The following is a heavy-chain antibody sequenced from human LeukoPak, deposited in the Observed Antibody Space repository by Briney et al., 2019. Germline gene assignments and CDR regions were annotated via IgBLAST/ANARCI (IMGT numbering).Heavy chain of an antibody. CDR3: ARATGSWGVPAAMDAFDI. V-gene: IGHV1-2*02. D-gene: IGHD2-2*01. Sequence: ASVKVSCKASGYTFTGYYMHWVRQAPGQGLEWMGWINPNSGGTNYAQKFQGRVTMTRDTSISTAYMEPSRLRSDDTAVYYCARATGSWGVPAAMDAFDIWGQGTTVIVSS. CDR1: GYTFTGYY. J-gene: IGHJ3*02. CDR2: INPNSGGT.